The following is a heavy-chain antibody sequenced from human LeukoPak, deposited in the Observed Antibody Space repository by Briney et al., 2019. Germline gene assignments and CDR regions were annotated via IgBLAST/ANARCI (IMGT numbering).Heavy chain of an antibody. D-gene: IGHD6-13*01. Sequence: GGSLRLSCAASGFTFDTYAMSWVRQAPAKGLERVSTIISSGSTTYYADSVKGRFTISRDNANNILYLQMNGLRADDTAIYYCAKDVARYSISYSDYWGQGTLVTVSS. CDR2: IISSGSTT. V-gene: IGHV3-23*01. CDR3: AKDVARYSISYSDY. CDR1: GFTFDTYA. J-gene: IGHJ4*02.